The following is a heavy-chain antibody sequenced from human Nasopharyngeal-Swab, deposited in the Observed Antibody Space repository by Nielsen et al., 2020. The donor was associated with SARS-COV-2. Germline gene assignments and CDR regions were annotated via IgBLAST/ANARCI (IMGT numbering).Heavy chain of an antibody. V-gene: IGHV1-46*01. J-gene: IGHJ4*02. CDR2: ISSSGTST. D-gene: IGHD6-19*01. CDR3: AGVGSGEKKFDF. Sequence: WVRQAPGQGLEWMAYISSSGTSTNYAPNIQGRVTMTRDTATSTIYMELSSLTSEDTAVYYCAGVGSGEKKFDFWGQGTLVTVSS.